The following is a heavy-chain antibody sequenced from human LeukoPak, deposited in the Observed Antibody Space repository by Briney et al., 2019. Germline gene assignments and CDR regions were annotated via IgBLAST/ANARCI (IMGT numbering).Heavy chain of an antibody. D-gene: IGHD6-13*01. CDR2: INPYSGDT. V-gene: IGHV1-2*06. Sequence: ASVKVSCKASGYTFTGYHMHWVRQAPGQGLEWMGRINPYSGDTTFAQKFQGRVTMTRDTSITTAYMDLSSLTPDDTAVYFCARDQGSLTRSWYTGYWGQGTQVTVSS. CDR1: GYTFTGYH. CDR3: ARDQGSLTRSWYTGY. J-gene: IGHJ4*02.